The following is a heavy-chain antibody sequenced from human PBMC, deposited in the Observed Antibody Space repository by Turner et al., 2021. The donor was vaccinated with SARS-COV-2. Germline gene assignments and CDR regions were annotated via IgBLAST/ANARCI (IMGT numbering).Heavy chain of an antibody. Sequence: QVQLQQWGAGLLKPSETLSLTCGVYGGSFSGYYWSWIRQPPGKGLEWIGSIYYSGSTYYNPSLKSRVTISVDTSKNQFSLKLSSVTAADAAVYYCAGEVVVLTTTHYGMDVWGQGTTVTVSS. CDR3: AGEVVVLTTTHYGMDV. CDR2: IYYSGST. CDR1: GGSFSGYY. V-gene: IGHV4-34*01. J-gene: IGHJ6*02. D-gene: IGHD1-26*01.